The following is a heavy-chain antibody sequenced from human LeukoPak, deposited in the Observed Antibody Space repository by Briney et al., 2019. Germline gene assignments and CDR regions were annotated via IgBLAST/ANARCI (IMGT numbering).Heavy chain of an antibody. CDR3: ARRTGNSFVDY. Sequence: GESLKISCKGSGYIFTRYWIGWVRQMPGKGLEWMGIIYPGDSDTRYSPSFLGQVTISADKSISTAYLQWSSLKASYTAMYYCARRTGNSFVDYWGQGTLVTVSS. D-gene: IGHD4-23*01. J-gene: IGHJ4*02. V-gene: IGHV5-51*01. CDR2: IYPGDSDT. CDR1: GYIFTRYW.